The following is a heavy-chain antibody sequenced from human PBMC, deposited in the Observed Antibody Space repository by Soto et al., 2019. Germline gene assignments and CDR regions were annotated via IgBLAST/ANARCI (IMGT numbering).Heavy chain of an antibody. D-gene: IGHD3-3*01. CDR2: ISGSGGST. V-gene: IGHV3-23*01. Sequence: LRLSCAASGFTFSSYAMSWVRQAPGKGLEWVSAISGSGGSTYYADSVKGRFTISRDNSKNTLYLQMNSLRAEDTAVYYCAKDQRYYDFWSGYYTGYYYYGMDVWGQGTTVTVSS. J-gene: IGHJ6*02. CDR3: AKDQRYYDFWSGYYTGYYYYGMDV. CDR1: GFTFSSYA.